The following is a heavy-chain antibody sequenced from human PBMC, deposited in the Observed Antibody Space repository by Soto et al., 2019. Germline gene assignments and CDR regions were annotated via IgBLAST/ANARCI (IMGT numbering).Heavy chain of an antibody. D-gene: IGHD2-2*01. V-gene: IGHV3-21*06. Sequence: PGGSLRLSCSASGFTFSDENMSWVRQVPGKGLEWVSGISGGGSYIFYADSVQGRFSISRDNPKNSLFLEMTSLRVEDTAVYYCARDSDCHSTSCFFPPHVWGQGTTVTVSS. J-gene: IGHJ6*02. CDR3: ARDSDCHSTSCFFPPHV. CDR1: GFTFSDEN. CDR2: ISGGGSYI.